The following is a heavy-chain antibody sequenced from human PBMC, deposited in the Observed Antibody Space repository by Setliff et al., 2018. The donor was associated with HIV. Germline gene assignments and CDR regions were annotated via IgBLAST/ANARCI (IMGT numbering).Heavy chain of an antibody. CDR1: GGSISSGNYY. D-gene: IGHD2-8*02. CDR2: IYASGST. V-gene: IGHV4-61*09. CDR3: ARGRGDIVLLVYTYPPDY. Sequence: SETLSLTCTVSGGSISSGNYYWNWIRQPAGKGLEWIGHIYASGSTNYNPSLKSRVTISVDTSKNHFSLKLSSVTAADTAVYYCARGRGDIVLLVYTYPPDYWGQGKLVTVSS. J-gene: IGHJ4*02.